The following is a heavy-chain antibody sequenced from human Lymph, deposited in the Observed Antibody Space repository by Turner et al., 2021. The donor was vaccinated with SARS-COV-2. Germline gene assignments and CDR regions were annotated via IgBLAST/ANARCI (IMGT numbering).Heavy chain of an antibody. CDR3: ARETLNNWVDP. D-gene: IGHD3-9*01. V-gene: IGHV4-59*01. Sequence: QVKLQESGPRLVKPLETLSLTCTVSGGSMNSTYWSWIRQPPGKRLEWIGYIYYRESTNYNPALKSRVTISVDTSKNQFSLKLTSVTAADTAIYYCARETLNNWVDPWGQGILVTVSS. J-gene: IGHJ5*02. CDR2: IYYREST. CDR1: GGSMNSTY.